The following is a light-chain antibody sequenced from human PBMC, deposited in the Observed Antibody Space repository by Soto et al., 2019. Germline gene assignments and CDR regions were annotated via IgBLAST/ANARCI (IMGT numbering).Light chain of an antibody. CDR1: SNDIGGYNY. J-gene: IGLJ2*01. CDR3: CSYAGSYTFVV. V-gene: IGLV2-11*01. Sequence: QSALTQPRSVSGSPGQAVTISCTGTSNDIGGYNYVSWYQQHPDKAPKLMIFDVSQRPSGVPDRFSGSKSGNTASLTISGLQADDEADYYCCSYAGSYTFVVFGGGTKVTVL. CDR2: DVS.